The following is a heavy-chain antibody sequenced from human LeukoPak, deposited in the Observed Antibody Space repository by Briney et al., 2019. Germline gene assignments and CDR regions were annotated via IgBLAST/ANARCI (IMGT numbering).Heavy chain of an antibody. CDR3: ARQHDGIAVGFDAFDI. V-gene: IGHV1-69*13. D-gene: IGHD6-19*01. CDR2: IIPIFGTA. Sequence: GASVKVSCKASGGTFSSYAISWVRQAPGQGLEWMGGIIPIFGTANYAQKFQGRVTITADESTSTAYMELSSLRSEDTAVYYCARQHDGIAVGFDAFDIWGQGTMVTVSS. J-gene: IGHJ3*02. CDR1: GGTFSSYA.